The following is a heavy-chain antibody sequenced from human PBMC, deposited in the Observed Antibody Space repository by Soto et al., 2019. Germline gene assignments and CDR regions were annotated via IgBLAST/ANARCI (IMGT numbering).Heavy chain of an antibody. Sequence: SETLSLTCTVSGDSINSADYYWSWLRQPPGKGLEWIGYIYYSRSDYYNPSLGRRATITIDTSRNQFSLNLMSVTAADTAVHYCARVVPFYDSSGYSFYYFDYWGQGALVTVSS. J-gene: IGHJ4*02. D-gene: IGHD3-22*01. CDR3: ARVVPFYDSSGYSFYYFDY. V-gene: IGHV4-30-4*01. CDR2: IYYSRSD. CDR1: GDSINSADYY.